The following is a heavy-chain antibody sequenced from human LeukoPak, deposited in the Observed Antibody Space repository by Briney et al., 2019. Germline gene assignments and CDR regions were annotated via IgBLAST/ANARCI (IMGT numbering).Heavy chain of an antibody. J-gene: IGHJ4*02. V-gene: IGHV1-3*01. CDR1: GYTFSNYA. CDR3: ARGIWSARTVDYYLDY. D-gene: IGHD2-21*01. Sequence: GASVTVSCKASGYTFSNYAIHWVRQAPGQRLEWMGWINAGNGHTKYSQNFQGRVTITRDSSASTAYMELSSLTSEDTAVYYCARGIWSARTVDYYLDYWGQGTLVTVSS. CDR2: INAGNGHT.